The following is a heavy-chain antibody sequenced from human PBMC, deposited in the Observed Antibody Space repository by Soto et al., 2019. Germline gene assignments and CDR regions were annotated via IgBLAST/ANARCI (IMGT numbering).Heavy chain of an antibody. CDR2: IYYSGIT. CDR3: ARHGSN. Sequence: SETLSLTCTVSGGSISNSSYYWGWIRRPPGKGLEWIGTIYYSGITYYIPSLKSRVTISVDTSKNQFSLKLTSVTAADTAVYYCARHGSNWGQGTLVTVSS. CDR1: GGSISNSSYY. V-gene: IGHV4-39*01. J-gene: IGHJ4*02.